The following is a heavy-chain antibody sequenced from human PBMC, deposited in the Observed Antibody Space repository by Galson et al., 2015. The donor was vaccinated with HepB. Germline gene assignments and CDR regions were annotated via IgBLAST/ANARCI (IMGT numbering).Heavy chain of an antibody. D-gene: IGHD2-15*01. Sequence: SLRLSCAASGFTVSSNYMSWVRQAPGKGLEWVSVIYSGGSTYYADSVKGRFTISRDNSKNTLYLQMNSLRAEDTAVYYCARGTPPSSDAFDIWGQGTMVTVSS. CDR2: IYSGGST. V-gene: IGHV3-53*01. CDR1: GFTVSSNY. J-gene: IGHJ3*02. CDR3: ARGTPPSSDAFDI.